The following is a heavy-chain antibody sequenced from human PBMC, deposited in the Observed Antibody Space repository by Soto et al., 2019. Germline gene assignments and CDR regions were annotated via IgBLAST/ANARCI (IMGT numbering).Heavy chain of an antibody. J-gene: IGHJ5*02. CDR1: GYTFTSYD. V-gene: IGHV1-8*01. Sequence: QVQLVQSGAEVKKPGASVKVSCKASGYTFTSYDINWVRQATGQGLEWMGWMNPNSGNTGYAQKFQGRVTMTRNTAISTAYMELSSLRSEDTAVYYCAKGGYYYAGSGYYDPHSWFGPWGQGTLVTVSS. D-gene: IGHD3-22*01. CDR3: AKGGYYYAGSGYYDPHSWFGP. CDR2: MNPNSGNT.